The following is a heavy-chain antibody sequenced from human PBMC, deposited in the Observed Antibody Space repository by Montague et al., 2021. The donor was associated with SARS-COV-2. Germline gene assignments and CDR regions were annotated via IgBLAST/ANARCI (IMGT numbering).Heavy chain of an antibody. V-gene: IGHV4-59*01. CDR1: GGSMSSYH. D-gene: IGHD2-21*01. CDR2: VSYRGST. J-gene: IGHJ4*02. CDR3: ARDVRYYYDQ. Sequence: SETLSLTCSVSGGSMSSYHWVWIRQPIGKGLEWIGYVSYRGSTNYNISLKSRVTISLDTSKNRFSLRVTSVTAADTAVYYCARDVRYYYDQWGQGILVTVSS.